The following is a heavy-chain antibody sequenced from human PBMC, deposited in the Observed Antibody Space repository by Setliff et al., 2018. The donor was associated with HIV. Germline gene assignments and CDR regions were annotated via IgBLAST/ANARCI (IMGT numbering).Heavy chain of an antibody. V-gene: IGHV4-59*11. CDR2: IYSTGST. CDR1: GASITSHY. J-gene: IGHJ4*02. D-gene: IGHD4-17*01. CDR3: AKGAGFYGDYTFDY. Sequence: SETLSLTCTVSGASITSHYWSWIRQSPGRELEWIGYIYSTGSTNYNPSLQSRVSISMDASKNKFSLKVTPVTSADTAVYYCAKGAGFYGDYTFDYWGQGNLVTVPQ.